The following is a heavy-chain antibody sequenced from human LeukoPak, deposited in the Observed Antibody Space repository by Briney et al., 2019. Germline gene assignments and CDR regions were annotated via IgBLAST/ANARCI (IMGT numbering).Heavy chain of an antibody. CDR1: GGSISSGGYY. CDR3: ARLLTGSGWFDF. J-gene: IGHJ4*02. CDR2: IYYSGST. D-gene: IGHD6-19*01. Sequence: SETLSLTCTVSGGSISSGGYYWSWIRQHPGKGLEWIGYIYYSGSTYYNPSLKSRVTISVDTSKNQFSLKLSSVTAADTAVYHCARLLTGSGWFDFWGQGTLVTVSS. V-gene: IGHV4-31*03.